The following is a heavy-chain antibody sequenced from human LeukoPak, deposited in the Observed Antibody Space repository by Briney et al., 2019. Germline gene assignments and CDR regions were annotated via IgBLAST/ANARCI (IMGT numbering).Heavy chain of an antibody. J-gene: IGHJ4*02. Sequence: GGSLRLSCAASGFTFSSYGMHWVRQAPGKGLESVAVIWYDGSNKYYADSVKGRFTISRDNSKNTLYLQMNSLRAEDTAVYYCAKDMEWFGEFEFDYWGQGTLVTVSS. CDR1: GFTFSSYG. CDR3: AKDMEWFGEFEFDY. CDR2: IWYDGSNK. D-gene: IGHD3-10*01. V-gene: IGHV3-33*06.